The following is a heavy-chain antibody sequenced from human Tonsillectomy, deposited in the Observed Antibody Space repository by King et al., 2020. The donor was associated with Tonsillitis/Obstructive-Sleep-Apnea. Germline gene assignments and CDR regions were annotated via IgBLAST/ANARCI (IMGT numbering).Heavy chain of an antibody. J-gene: IGHJ4*02. CDR3: ARGKGTIFGVVDS. V-gene: IGHV1-8*01. Sequence: VQLVESGAEVKKPGASVKVSCKASGYTFRSYDINWVRQATGQGPEWMGWMNPNSGNTGYAQKFQGRVAMTRNSSISTAYMEVSSLRSEDTAVYYCARGKGTIFGVVDSWGQGTLVTVSS. CDR2: MNPNSGNT. CDR1: GYTFRSYD. D-gene: IGHD3-3*01.